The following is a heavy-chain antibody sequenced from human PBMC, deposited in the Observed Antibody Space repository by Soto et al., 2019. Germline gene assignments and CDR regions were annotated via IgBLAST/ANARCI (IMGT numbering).Heavy chain of an antibody. CDR2: IVPIFGTT. CDR3: ARVEAVAGLYNYHGLDV. J-gene: IGHJ6*02. Sequence: QVQLVQSGAEVKKPGSSVKVSCKVSGGTFSNYAIEWVRLAPGHGLEWMGGIVPIFGTTYYTQKFQGRATINADDSTTTAYLEMSSLRSEDTAIYYCARVEAVAGLYNYHGLDVWGQGTAVTVSS. CDR1: GGTFSNYA. D-gene: IGHD6-19*01. V-gene: IGHV1-69*12.